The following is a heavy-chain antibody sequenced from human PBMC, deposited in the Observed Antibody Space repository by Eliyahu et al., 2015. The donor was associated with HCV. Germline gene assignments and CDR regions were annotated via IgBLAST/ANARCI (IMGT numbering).Heavy chain of an antibody. V-gene: IGHV3-33*01. Sequence: QVQLVESGGGVAQPGRSLRLSCAASGFTFSSXGXHWVRQAPGKGLEGVAVIWYDGSNKYYADSVKGRFTISRDNSKNTLYLQMNSLRAEDTAVYYCARDQGRSSSWEPYYYYYYGMDVWGQGTTVTVSS. D-gene: IGHD6-13*01. CDR3: ARDQGRSSSWEPYYYYYYGMDV. CDR1: GFTFSSXG. CDR2: IWYDGSNK. J-gene: IGHJ6*02.